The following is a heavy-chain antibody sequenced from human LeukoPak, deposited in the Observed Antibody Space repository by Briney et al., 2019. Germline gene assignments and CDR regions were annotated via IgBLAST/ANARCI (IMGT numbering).Heavy chain of an antibody. V-gene: IGHV3-23*01. J-gene: IGHJ4*02. CDR1: GFTVSSNY. CDR3: AKVSGLRFLEWLRKGHFDY. CDR2: ISGSGGST. Sequence: GGSLRLSCAASGFTVSSNYMSWVRQAPGKGLEWVSAISGSGGSTYYADSVKGRFTISRDNSKNTLYLQMNSLRAEDTAVYYCAKVSGLRFLEWLRKGHFDYWGQGTLVTVSS. D-gene: IGHD3-3*01.